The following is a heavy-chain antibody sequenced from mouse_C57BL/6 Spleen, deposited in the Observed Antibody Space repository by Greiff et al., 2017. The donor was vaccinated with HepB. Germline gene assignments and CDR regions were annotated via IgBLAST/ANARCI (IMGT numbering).Heavy chain of an antibody. D-gene: IGHD2-1*01. CDR3: ARDGGNLYYFDY. V-gene: IGHV5-4*01. Sequence: DVMLVESGGGLVKPGGSLKLSCAASGFTFSSYAMSWVRQTPEKRLEWVATISDGGSYTYYPDNVKGRFTISRDNAKNNLYLQMSHLKSEDTAMYYCARDGGNLYYFDYWGQGTTLTVSS. CDR2: ISDGGSYT. CDR1: GFTFSSYA. J-gene: IGHJ2*01.